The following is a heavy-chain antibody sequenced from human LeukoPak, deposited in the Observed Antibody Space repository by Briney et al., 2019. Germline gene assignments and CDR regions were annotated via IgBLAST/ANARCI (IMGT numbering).Heavy chain of an antibody. J-gene: IGHJ4*02. CDR1: GGSFSGYY. Sequence: SETLSLTCAVYGGSFSGYYWSWIRQPPGKGLEWIGEINHSGSTNYNPSLKSRVTISVDTSKNQFSLKLSSVTAADTAVYYCARLQYYYDSSGPEYYFDYWGQGTLVTVSS. D-gene: IGHD3-22*01. CDR3: ARLQYYYDSSGPEYYFDY. V-gene: IGHV4-34*01. CDR2: INHSGST.